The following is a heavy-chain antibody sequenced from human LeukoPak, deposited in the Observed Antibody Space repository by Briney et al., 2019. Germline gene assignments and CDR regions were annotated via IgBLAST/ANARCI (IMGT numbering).Heavy chain of an antibody. Sequence: GGSLRLSCAASGSTFSAYDMHWVRQPTGKGLEWVSAIGTAGDTYYADSVKGRFTISRENAKNSLYLQMHSLRDGDTAVYYCARETYDTSGMGPFDIWGQGTVVTVSS. V-gene: IGHV3-13*01. CDR1: GSTFSAYD. J-gene: IGHJ3*02. CDR3: ARETYDTSGMGPFDI. D-gene: IGHD3-22*01. CDR2: IGTAGDT.